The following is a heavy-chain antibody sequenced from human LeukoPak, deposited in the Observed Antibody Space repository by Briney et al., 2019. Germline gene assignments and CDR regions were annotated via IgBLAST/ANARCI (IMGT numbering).Heavy chain of an antibody. CDR1: GGSISSYY. Sequence: SETLTLTCTVSGGSISSYYWSWIRQPAGKGLEWIGRIYTSGSTNYNASLKSRVSMSVDTSKNQFSLKLSSVTAADTAVFYCARENSGSYREFDYWGQGTLVTVSS. J-gene: IGHJ4*02. D-gene: IGHD1-26*01. CDR2: IYTSGST. V-gene: IGHV4-4*07. CDR3: ARENSGSYREFDY.